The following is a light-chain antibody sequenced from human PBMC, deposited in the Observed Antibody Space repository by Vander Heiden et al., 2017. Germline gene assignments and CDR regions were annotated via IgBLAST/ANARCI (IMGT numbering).Light chain of an antibody. CDR1: SSNIGSNT. CDR3: AAWDDSLNGVV. J-gene: IGLJ2*01. V-gene: IGLV1-44*01. CDR2: SNN. Sequence: QSVLTPPPSPSWAPGQGVTISCSGSSSNIGSNTVNWYQQLPGTAPKLLIYSNNQRPSGVPDRFSGSKSGTSASLAISGLQSEDEADYYCAAWDDSLNGVVFGGGTKLTVL.